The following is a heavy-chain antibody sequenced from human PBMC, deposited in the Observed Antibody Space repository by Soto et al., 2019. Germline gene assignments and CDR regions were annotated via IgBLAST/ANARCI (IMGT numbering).Heavy chain of an antibody. D-gene: IGHD6-19*01. CDR1: GFTFNYYP. J-gene: IGHJ6*02. CDR3: ARLPGALVAVLYIYPLDGREAMSDVDV. CDR2: ISFDGSKK. V-gene: IGHV3-30-3*01. Sequence: QMQLVESGGGVVQPGGSLSLSCAASGFTFNYYPMHWVRQTPGKGLEWVAVISFDGSKKFYADSVKGRFTVSRDNSKNMLYLQLNSLRPEDAAVYYCARLPGALVAVLYIYPLDGREAMSDVDVWGQGTTVSVSS.